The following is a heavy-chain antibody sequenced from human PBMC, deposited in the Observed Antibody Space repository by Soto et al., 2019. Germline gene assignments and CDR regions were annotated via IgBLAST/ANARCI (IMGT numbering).Heavy chain of an antibody. Sequence: PGGSLRLSCAASGFTFSDYYMSWIRQAPGKGLEWVSYISSSGSTIYYADSVKGRFTISRDNAKNSLYLQMNSLRAEDTAVYYCARDNKTGLLFGRYYYYGMDVWGQGTTVTVSS. D-gene: IGHD3-3*01. J-gene: IGHJ6*02. CDR2: ISSSGSTI. V-gene: IGHV3-11*01. CDR1: GFTFSDYY. CDR3: ARDNKTGLLFGRYYYYGMDV.